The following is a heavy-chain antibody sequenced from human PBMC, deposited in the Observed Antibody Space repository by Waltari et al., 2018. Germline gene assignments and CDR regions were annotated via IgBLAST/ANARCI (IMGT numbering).Heavy chain of an antibody. CDR1: GGTFRNYV. J-gene: IGHJ4*02. CDR2: IIPMVGTV. CDR3: AVGYADHSDY. Sequence: QVRLVQSGAQVGEPGASVKVSCKASGGTFRNYVLSWVRQAPGQGLEWMGRIIPMVGTVQYEQKFQGKVTITADKSASTAYMELSSLRSEDTAIYYCAVGYADHSDYWGQGTLVTVSS. V-gene: IGHV1-69*06. D-gene: IGHD4-17*01.